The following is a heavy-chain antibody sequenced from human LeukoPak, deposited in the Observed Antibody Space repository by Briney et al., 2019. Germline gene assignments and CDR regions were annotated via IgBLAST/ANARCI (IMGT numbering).Heavy chain of an antibody. CDR3: AKTPCGGDCYSYAFDI. Sequence: GGSLRLSCAASGFTFSSYSMNWVRQAPGRGLEWVSAISGSGGSTYYADSVKGRFTISRDNSKNTLYLQMNSLRAEDTAVYYCAKTPCGGDCYSYAFDIWGQGTMVTVSS. V-gene: IGHV3-23*01. D-gene: IGHD2-21*02. CDR1: GFTFSSYS. J-gene: IGHJ3*02. CDR2: ISGSGGST.